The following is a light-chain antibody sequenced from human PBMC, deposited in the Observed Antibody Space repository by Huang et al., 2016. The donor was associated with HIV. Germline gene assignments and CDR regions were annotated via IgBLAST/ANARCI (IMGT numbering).Light chain of an antibody. Sequence: EILLTQSPGTLSLSPGERATLSCRASQSIMGNYLAWYQQKFGQAPRLLVYAASSRAAGIPDRFSGSASGTDFILTISRLEPEDFAVYYCHQYASPPWTFGQGTKVEIK. CDR3: HQYASPPWT. CDR1: QSIMGNY. CDR2: AAS. J-gene: IGKJ1*01. V-gene: IGKV3-20*01.